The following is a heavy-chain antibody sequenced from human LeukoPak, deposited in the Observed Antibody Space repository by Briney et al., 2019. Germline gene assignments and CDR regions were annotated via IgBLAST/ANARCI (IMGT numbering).Heavy chain of an antibody. D-gene: IGHD6-13*01. CDR2: ASYDGTNK. CDR3: ARAAQHLAMYNWFDP. CDR1: GFIFSTYS. V-gene: IGHV3-30-3*01. J-gene: IGHJ5*02. Sequence: GRSLRLSCAASGFIFSTYSIHWVRPAPGKGLEWVAIASYDGTNKYYADSVKGRFTISRDSAKNTLYLQMNSLTAEDTAVYYCARAAQHLAMYNWFDPWGQGTLVTVSS.